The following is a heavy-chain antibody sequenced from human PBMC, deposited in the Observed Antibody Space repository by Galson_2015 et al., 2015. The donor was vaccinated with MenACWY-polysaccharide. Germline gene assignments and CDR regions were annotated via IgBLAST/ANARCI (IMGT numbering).Heavy chain of an antibody. J-gene: IGHJ3*01. CDR3: ARKYCTRKTCCLPDAFDV. CDR1: GFTFSRYW. Sequence: SLRLSCAASGFTFSRYWMSWVRQAPGKGLEWVACIKQDGSELYYADSVKGRFTISSDKAKNSVYLQMNSLRVEDTALYYCARKYCTRKTCCLPDAFDVWGQGTMVTVSS. D-gene: IGHD2-8*01. V-gene: IGHV3-7*03. CDR2: IKQDGSEL.